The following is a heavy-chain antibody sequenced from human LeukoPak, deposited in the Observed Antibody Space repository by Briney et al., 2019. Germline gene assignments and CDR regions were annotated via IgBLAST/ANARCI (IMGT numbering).Heavy chain of an antibody. CDR3: ARDQGYSGYDG. J-gene: IGHJ4*02. Sequence: PGGSLRLSCAASGFTFRGYWMTWLAPAPGKGLEWVAHIKQDGSEKYYVDSLKGRFTVSRDNGKNSLYLQLNSLRAEDMAVYYCARDQGYSGYDGWGQGTLVSVSS. V-gene: IGHV3-7*01. CDR1: GFTFRGYW. D-gene: IGHD5-12*01. CDR2: IKQDGSEK.